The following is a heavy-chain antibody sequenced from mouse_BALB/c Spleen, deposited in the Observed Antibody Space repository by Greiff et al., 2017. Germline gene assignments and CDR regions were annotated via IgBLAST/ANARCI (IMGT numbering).Heavy chain of an antibody. J-gene: IGHJ4*01. V-gene: IGHV5-6-5*01. Sequence: EVQLVESGGGLVKPGGSLTLSCAASGFTFSSYSMSWVRQTPEKRLEWVASISSGGSTYYPDSVKGRFTISSNNARNILYLQMTSLRSEDTTMYYCARPLSPYAMDYWGQGTSVTVSS. CDR1: GFTFSSYS. D-gene: IGHD6-2*01. CDR2: ISSGGST. CDR3: ARPLSPYAMDY.